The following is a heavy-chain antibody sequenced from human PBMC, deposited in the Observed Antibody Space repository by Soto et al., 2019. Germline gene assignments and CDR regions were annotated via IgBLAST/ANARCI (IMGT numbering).Heavy chain of an antibody. J-gene: IGHJ4*02. V-gene: IGHV4-34*01. CDR3: ARGSPYYYDSSGSFDY. CDR1: GGSFSGYY. Sequence: SETLSLTCAVYGGSFSGYYWSWIRQPPGKGLEWIGEINHSGSTNYNPSLKSRVTISVDTSKNQFSLKLSSVTAADTAVYYCARGSPYYYDSSGSFDYWGQGTLVTVSS. D-gene: IGHD3-22*01. CDR2: INHSGST.